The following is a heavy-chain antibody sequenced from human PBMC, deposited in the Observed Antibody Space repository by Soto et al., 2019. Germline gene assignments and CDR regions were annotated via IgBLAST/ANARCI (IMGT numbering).Heavy chain of an antibody. CDR1: GFTFSSYS. V-gene: IGHV3-48*02. CDR2: ISSSSSTI. CDR3: ARDSQWLGQRPNCFDP. J-gene: IGHJ5*02. Sequence: PGGSLRLSCAASGFTFSSYSMNWVRQAPGKGLEWVSYISSSSSTIYYADSVKGRFTISRDNAKNSLYLQMNSLRDEDTAVYYCARDSQWLGQRPNCFDPWRQRTLVTVSS. D-gene: IGHD6-19*01.